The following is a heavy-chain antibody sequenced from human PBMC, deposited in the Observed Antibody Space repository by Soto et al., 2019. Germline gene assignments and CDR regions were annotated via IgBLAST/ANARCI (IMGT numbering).Heavy chain of an antibody. CDR1: GGSISSYY. Sequence: PSETLSLTCTVSGGSISSYYWSWIRQPPGKGLEWIGYIYYSGSTNYNPSLKSRVTISVDTSKNQFSLKLSSVTAADTAVYYCAREGKQYCSGGSCYIVRSGTDVWGQGTTVTVSS. D-gene: IGHD2-15*01. V-gene: IGHV4-59*01. CDR3: AREGKQYCSGGSCYIVRSGTDV. CDR2: IYYSGST. J-gene: IGHJ6*02.